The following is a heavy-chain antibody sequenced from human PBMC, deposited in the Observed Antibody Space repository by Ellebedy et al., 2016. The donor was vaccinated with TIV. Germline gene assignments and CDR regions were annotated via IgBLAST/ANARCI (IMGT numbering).Heavy chain of an antibody. Sequence: ASVKVSCXVSGYTLTELSMHWVRQAPGKGLEWMGGFDPEDGETIYAQKFQGRVTMTRDTSISTAYMELSRLRSDDTAVYYCARDLGSGDYYFDYWGQGTLVTVSS. CDR2: FDPEDGET. V-gene: IGHV1-24*01. CDR1: GYTLTELS. D-gene: IGHD3-10*01. CDR3: ARDLGSGDYYFDY. J-gene: IGHJ4*02.